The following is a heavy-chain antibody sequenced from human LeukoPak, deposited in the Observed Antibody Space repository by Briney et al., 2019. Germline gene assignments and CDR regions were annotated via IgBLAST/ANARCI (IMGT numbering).Heavy chain of an antibody. CDR3: ARSSKGIAVASPPYWYFDL. CDR1: GGSVSSGSYY. Sequence: SETLSLTCTVSGGSVSSGSYYWSWIRQPPGKGLEWIGYIYYSGSTNYNPSLKSRVTISVDTSKNQFSLKLSSVTAADTAVYYCARSSKGIAVASPPYWYFDLWGRGTLVTVSS. CDR2: IYYSGST. V-gene: IGHV4-61*01. J-gene: IGHJ2*01. D-gene: IGHD6-19*01.